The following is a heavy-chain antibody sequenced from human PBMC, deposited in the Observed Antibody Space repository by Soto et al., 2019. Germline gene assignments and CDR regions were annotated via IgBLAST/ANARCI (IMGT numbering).Heavy chain of an antibody. J-gene: IGHJ6*02. V-gene: IGHV1-69*10. CDR1: GGPLITYA. CDR3: VRNQLLQGDYYYAMDV. CDR2: IIHILNIT. Sequence: ASVKVSCKASGGPLITYAISWVRQAPGQGLEWMGGIIHILNITTYAQKFQGRVSITTDKSTTTAYLELSSLRSDDTAVYYCVRNQLLQGDYYYAMDVWGQGTTVTVSS. D-gene: IGHD2-2*01.